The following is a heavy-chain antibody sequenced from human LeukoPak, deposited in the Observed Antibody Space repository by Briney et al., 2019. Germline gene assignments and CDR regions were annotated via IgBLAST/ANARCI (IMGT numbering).Heavy chain of an antibody. D-gene: IGHD4-17*01. CDR1: GFTFSSYS. CDR2: ISSSSSYI. J-gene: IGHJ4*02. Sequence: GGSLRLSCAASGFTFSSYSMNWVRQAPGKGLEWVSSISSSSSYIYYADSAKGRFTISRDNAKNSLYLQMNSLRAEDTAVYYCARDLGDYSFDYWGQGTLVTVSS. CDR3: ARDLGDYSFDY. V-gene: IGHV3-21*01.